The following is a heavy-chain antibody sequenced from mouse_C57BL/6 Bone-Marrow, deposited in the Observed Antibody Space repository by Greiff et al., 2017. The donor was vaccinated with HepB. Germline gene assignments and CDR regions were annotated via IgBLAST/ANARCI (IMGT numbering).Heavy chain of an antibody. V-gene: IGHV2-5*01. D-gene: IGHD1-1*01. CDR2: IWRGGST. CDR1: GFSLTSYG. J-gene: IGHJ4*01. CDR3: AKKGTVHYYAMDY. Sequence: VKLQESGPGLVQPSQSLSITCTVSGFSLTSYGVHWVRQSPGKGLEWLGVIWRGGSTDYNAAFMSRLSITKDNSKSQVFFKMNSLQADDTAIYYCAKKGTVHYYAMDYWGQGTSVTVSS.